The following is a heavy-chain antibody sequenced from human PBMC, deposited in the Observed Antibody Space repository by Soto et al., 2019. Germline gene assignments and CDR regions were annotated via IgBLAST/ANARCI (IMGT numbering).Heavy chain of an antibody. CDR2: INHSGST. V-gene: IGHV4-34*01. CDR1: GGSFSGYY. Sequence: PXETLSLTCAVYGGSFSGYYWSWIRQPPGKGLEWIGEINHSGSTNYNPSLKSRVTISVDTSKNQFSLKLSSVTAADTAVYYCASSSITGTNGFYYYYYYGMDVWGQGTTVTVSS. D-gene: IGHD1-7*01. CDR3: ASSSITGTNGFYYYYYYGMDV. J-gene: IGHJ6*02.